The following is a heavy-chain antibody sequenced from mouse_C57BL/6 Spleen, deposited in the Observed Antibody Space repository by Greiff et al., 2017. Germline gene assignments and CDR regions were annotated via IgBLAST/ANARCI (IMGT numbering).Heavy chain of an antibody. CDR3: ARHEGLITTVVGGYFDV. CDR1: GYTFTEYT. V-gene: IGHV1-62-2*01. CDR2: FYPGSGSI. Sequence: VKLKQSGAELVKPGASVKLSCKASGYTFTEYTIHWVKQRSGQGLEWIGWFYPGSGSIKYNEKFKDKATLTADKSSSTVYMELSRLTSEDSAVYFCARHEGLITTVVGGYFDVWGTGTTVTVSS. J-gene: IGHJ1*03. D-gene: IGHD1-1*01.